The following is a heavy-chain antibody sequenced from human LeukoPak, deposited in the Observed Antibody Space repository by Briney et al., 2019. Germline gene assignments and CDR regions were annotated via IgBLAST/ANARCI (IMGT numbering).Heavy chain of an antibody. Sequence: GGSLRLSCAASGFTFSSYNMNWLRQAPGKGLEWVSYISSISTNIYYAGSVKGRITISRDNAKNSLYLQMNSLRDEDTAVYYCARDRGAYCGGDCYLGFDYWGRGTLVTVSS. V-gene: IGHV3-48*02. J-gene: IGHJ4*01. CDR3: ARDRGAYCGGDCYLGFDY. CDR2: ISSISTNI. CDR1: GFTFSSYN. D-gene: IGHD2-21*02.